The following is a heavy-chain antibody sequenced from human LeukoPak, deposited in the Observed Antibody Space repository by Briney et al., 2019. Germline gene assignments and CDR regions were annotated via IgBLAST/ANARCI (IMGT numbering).Heavy chain of an antibody. V-gene: IGHV4-39*01. CDR3: ARQTTVMGDY. J-gene: IGHJ4*02. CDR1: GGSISSSTYY. Sequence: PSETLSLTCTVSGGSISSSTYYWGWIRQPLGKGLEWIGNIYYSGSIYYNPSLKSRVTISVDKSKNQFSLRLSSVTAADTAVYYCARQTTVMGDYWGQGTLVTVSS. D-gene: IGHD4-11*01. CDR2: IYYSGSI.